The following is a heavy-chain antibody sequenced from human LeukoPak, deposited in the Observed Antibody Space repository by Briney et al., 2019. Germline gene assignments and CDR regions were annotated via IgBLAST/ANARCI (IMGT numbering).Heavy chain of an antibody. CDR1: GFTFSGSA. J-gene: IGHJ4*02. V-gene: IGHV3-73*01. Sequence: GGSLRLSCAASGFTFSGSAMHWVRQASGKGLEWLGRVRSKTNSYATAYAASVQGRFTISRDDSKNTLYLQMNSLRAEDTAVYYCAKDHFSSLITGTTGIFGYWGQGTLVTVSS. D-gene: IGHD1-7*01. CDR2: VRSKTNSYAT. CDR3: AKDHFSSLITGTTGIFGY.